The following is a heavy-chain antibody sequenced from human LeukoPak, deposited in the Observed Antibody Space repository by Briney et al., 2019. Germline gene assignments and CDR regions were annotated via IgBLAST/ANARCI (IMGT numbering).Heavy chain of an antibody. V-gene: IGHV1-2*02. Sequence: GASVKVSCKASGYTFTGYYMHWVRQAPGQGLEWMGWINPNSGGTNYAQKFQGRVTMTRDTSISTAYMELSRLRSDDTAVYYCARDPITMVVGDAFDIWGQGTMVTVSS. CDR1: GYTFTGYY. D-gene: IGHD3-22*01. CDR3: ARDPITMVVGDAFDI. J-gene: IGHJ3*02. CDR2: INPNSGGT.